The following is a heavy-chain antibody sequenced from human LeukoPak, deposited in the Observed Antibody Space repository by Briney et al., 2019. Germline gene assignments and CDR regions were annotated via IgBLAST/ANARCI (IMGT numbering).Heavy chain of an antibody. D-gene: IGHD2-15*01. V-gene: IGHV1-8*02. CDR2: MNPNSGNT. Sequence: GASVKVSCKASGYTFTGYYMHWVRQATGQGLEWMGWMNPNSGNTGYAQEFQGRVTMTRNTSISTAYMELSSLRSEDTAVYYCARGAPGSYCSGGSCPYFDYWGQGTLISVSS. CDR1: GYTFTGYY. J-gene: IGHJ4*02. CDR3: ARGAPGSYCSGGSCPYFDY.